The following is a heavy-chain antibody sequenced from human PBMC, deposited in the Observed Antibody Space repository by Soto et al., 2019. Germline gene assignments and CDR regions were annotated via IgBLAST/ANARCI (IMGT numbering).Heavy chain of an antibody. V-gene: IGHV2-5*01. CDR1: GFSLSTSGVG. J-gene: IGHJ3*02. CDR3: AHRRCSGGSCYFAFDI. D-gene: IGHD2-15*01. Sequence: QITLKESGPTLVKPTQTLTLTCTLSGFSLSTSGVGVGWIRQSPGKALEWLALIYWNDERLYSPSLKTRVTNTKDTSENQVVFTMTNMDPMDTATYYCAHRRCSGGSCYFAFDIWGQGTMVTVSS. CDR2: IYWNDER.